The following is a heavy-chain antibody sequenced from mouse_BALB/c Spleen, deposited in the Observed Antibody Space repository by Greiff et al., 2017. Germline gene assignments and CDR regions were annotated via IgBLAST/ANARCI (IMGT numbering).Heavy chain of an antibody. V-gene: IGHV5-6*01. CDR3: ARQDRYSYAMDY. D-gene: IGHD2-14*01. CDR2: ISSGGSYT. CDR1: GFTFSSYG. Sequence: EVKLVESGGDLVKPGGSLKLSCAASGFTFSSYGMSWVRQTPDKRLEWVATISSGGSYTYYPDSVKGRFTISRDNAKNTLYLQMSSLKSEDTAMYYCARQDRYSYAMDYWGQGTSVTVSS. J-gene: IGHJ4*01.